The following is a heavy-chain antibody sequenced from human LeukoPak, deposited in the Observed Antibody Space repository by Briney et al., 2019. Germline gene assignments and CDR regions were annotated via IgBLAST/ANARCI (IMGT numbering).Heavy chain of an antibody. D-gene: IGHD3-10*01. CDR1: GFTFGSYA. Sequence: PGGSLRLSCAASGFTFGSYAMHWVRQAPGKGLEWVAVISYDGSNKYYADSVKGRFTISRDNSKNTLYLQMNSLRAEDTAVYYCARGAPRGYFDYWGQGTLVTVSS. CDR2: ISYDGSNK. CDR3: ARGAPRGYFDY. V-gene: IGHV3-30-3*01. J-gene: IGHJ4*02.